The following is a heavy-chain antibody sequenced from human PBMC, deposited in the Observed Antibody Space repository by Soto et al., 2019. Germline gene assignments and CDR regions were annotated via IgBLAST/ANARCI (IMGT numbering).Heavy chain of an antibody. CDR1: GSAFISGA. Sequence: PAGSLRLFWAASGSAFISGAKHRVRYDLDKGLQWLAVIWYDGSNKYYIASVKGRFTISRDNSKNKRYLQMNSLRAEDTAVYYCARDPYDYGDYTKRGGAFHIWGQGTMVTVSS. V-gene: IGHV3-33*01. CDR2: IWYDGSNK. CDR3: ARDPYDYGDYTKRGGAFHI. D-gene: IGHD4-17*01. J-gene: IGHJ3*02.